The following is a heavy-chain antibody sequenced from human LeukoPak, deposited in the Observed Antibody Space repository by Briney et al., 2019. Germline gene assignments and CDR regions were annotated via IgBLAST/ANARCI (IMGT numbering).Heavy chain of an antibody. Sequence: SVKVSCKASGGTFSSYAISWVRQAPGQGLEWMGGIIPIFGTANYAQKFQGRVTITADESTSTAYMELSSLRSEDTAVYYCARPTYAAMVRGGPYYYYMDVRGKGTTVTISS. CDR3: ARPTYAAMVRGGPYYYYMDV. CDR2: IIPIFGTA. D-gene: IGHD3-10*01. CDR1: GGTFSSYA. J-gene: IGHJ6*03. V-gene: IGHV1-69*13.